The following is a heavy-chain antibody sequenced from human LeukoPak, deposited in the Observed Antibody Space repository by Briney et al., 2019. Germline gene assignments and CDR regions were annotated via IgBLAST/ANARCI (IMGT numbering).Heavy chain of an antibody. D-gene: IGHD1/OR15-1a*01. V-gene: IGHV3-7*03. CDR3: ARNNDMDV. J-gene: IGHJ6*02. Sequence: GGSLRLSCAASGFTFSSYWMTWVRQAPGKGLEGVADIKQDGSEKYYVDSVKGRFTISRDTAKNSLYLQMNNLRAEDTALYYCARNNDMDVWGQGTTVIVSS. CDR2: IKQDGSEK. CDR1: GFTFSSYW.